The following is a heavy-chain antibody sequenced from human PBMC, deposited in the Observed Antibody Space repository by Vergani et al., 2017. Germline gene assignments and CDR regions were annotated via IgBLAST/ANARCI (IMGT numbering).Heavy chain of an antibody. CDR1: GFTFSDYY. Sequence: VQLVESGGGLVKPGGSLRLSCAASGFTFSDYYMSWIRQAPGKGVECVSAISGSGGSTYYADSVNGRFTISRDNSKNTLYLQMNSLRAEDTAVYYCAKLRSLGAFDIWGQGTMVTVSS. J-gene: IGHJ3*02. CDR2: ISGSGGST. V-gene: IGHV3-23*04. CDR3: AKLRSLGAFDI.